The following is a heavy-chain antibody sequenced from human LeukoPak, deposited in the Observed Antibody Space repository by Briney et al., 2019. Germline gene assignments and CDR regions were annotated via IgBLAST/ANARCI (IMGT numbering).Heavy chain of an antibody. J-gene: IGHJ4*02. Sequence: GGSLRLSCAASGFTFSSYSMNWVRQAPGKGLEWVSYISSSSSTIYYADSVKGRFTISRDNAKNSLYLQMNSLRDEDTAVYYCARSLYDYVWGSYSGLDYWGQGTLVTVSS. CDR1: GFTFSSYS. CDR3: ARSLYDYVWGSYSGLDY. V-gene: IGHV3-48*02. CDR2: ISSSSSTI. D-gene: IGHD3-16*01.